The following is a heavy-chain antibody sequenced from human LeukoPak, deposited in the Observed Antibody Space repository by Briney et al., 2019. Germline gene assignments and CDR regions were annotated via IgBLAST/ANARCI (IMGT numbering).Heavy chain of an antibody. Sequence: GGSLRLSCAASGFTFSSYAMNWVRQAPGKGLEWVSGISGSGGSTDYADSVKGRFTISRDNSKNTVYLQMNSLRAEDTAVYYCASTTYYDSSGYYFGGSDYWGQGTLVTVSS. CDR1: GFTFSSYA. V-gene: IGHV3-23*01. CDR3: ASTTYYDSSGYYFGGSDY. CDR2: ISGSGGST. D-gene: IGHD3-22*01. J-gene: IGHJ4*02.